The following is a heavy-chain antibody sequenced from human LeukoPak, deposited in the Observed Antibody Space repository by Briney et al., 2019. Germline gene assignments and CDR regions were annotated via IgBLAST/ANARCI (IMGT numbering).Heavy chain of an antibody. V-gene: IGHV4-59*11. CDR1: GVSISSHY. Sequence: ETLSLPCSVSGVSISSHYCRWIRQPPRKGLEWVGDNFYSGSTNYNPPLKSRVTISVDTSKNKFSLKLSSGTAADTAVYYCARVIKDYDYVWGSYAWFDPWGQGTRATVSS. D-gene: IGHD3-16*01. J-gene: IGHJ5*02. CDR2: NFYSGST. CDR3: ARVIKDYDYVWGSYAWFDP.